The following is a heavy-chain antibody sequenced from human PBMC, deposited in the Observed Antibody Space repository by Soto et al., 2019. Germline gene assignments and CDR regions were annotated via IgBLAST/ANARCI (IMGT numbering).Heavy chain of an antibody. Sequence: QVQLQESGPGLVKPSQTLSLTCTVSGGSISSGDYYWSWIRQPPGKGLEWIGYLYYSGSTYYNPSLKSRATXTXATAKNQFSLKLSSVTAADTAVYYCARVDTTVTPEYWGQGTLVTVSS. CDR1: GGSISSGDYY. CDR3: ARVDTTVTPEY. CDR2: LYYSGST. D-gene: IGHD4-17*01. V-gene: IGHV4-30-4*01. J-gene: IGHJ4*02.